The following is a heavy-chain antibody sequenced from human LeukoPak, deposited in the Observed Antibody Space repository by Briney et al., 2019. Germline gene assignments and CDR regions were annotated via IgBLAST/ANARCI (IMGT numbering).Heavy chain of an antibody. Sequence: ASVKVSCKASGYTFTSYDINWVRQATGQGLEWMGWMNPNSGGTGYAQKFQGRVTMTRNTSISTAYMELSSLRSEDTAVYYCARWRRDGYNFAFDIWGQGTMVTVSS. CDR3: ARWRRDGYNFAFDI. V-gene: IGHV1-8*01. J-gene: IGHJ3*02. D-gene: IGHD5-24*01. CDR2: MNPNSGGT. CDR1: GYTFTSYD.